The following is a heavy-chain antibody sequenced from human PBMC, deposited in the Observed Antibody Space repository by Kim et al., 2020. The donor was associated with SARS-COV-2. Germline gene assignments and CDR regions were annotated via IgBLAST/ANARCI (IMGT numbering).Heavy chain of an antibody. D-gene: IGHD2-2*01. CDR1: GGSISSSSYY. J-gene: IGHJ5*02. CDR2: IYYSGST. CDR3: ARLGSPTKHIVVVPAATGWFDP. Sequence: SETLSLTCTVSGGSISSSSYYWGWIRQPPGKGLEWIGSIYYSGSTYYNPSLKSRVTISVDTSKNQFSLKLSSVTAADTAVYYCARLGSPTKHIVVVPAATGWFDPWGQGTLVTVSS. V-gene: IGHV4-39*01.